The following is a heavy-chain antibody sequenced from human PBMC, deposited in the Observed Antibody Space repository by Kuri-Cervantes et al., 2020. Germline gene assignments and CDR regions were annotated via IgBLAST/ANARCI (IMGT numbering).Heavy chain of an antibody. D-gene: IGHD2-2*01. Sequence: SETLSLTCTVSGGSISSYYWSWIRQPAGKGLEWIGRIYTSGSTNYNPSLKSRVTMSVDTSKNQFSLKLSSVTAADTAVYYCARVSCSSTSCYETPRDPESLDYWGQGTLVTCSS. CDR3: ARVSCSSTSCYETPRDPESLDY. V-gene: IGHV4-4*07. J-gene: IGHJ4*02. CDR2: IYTSGST. CDR1: GGSISSYY.